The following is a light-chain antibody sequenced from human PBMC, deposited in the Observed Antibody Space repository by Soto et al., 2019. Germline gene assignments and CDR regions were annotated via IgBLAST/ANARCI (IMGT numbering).Light chain of an antibody. CDR2: LNSDGSH. CDR1: SGHSNYA. V-gene: IGLV4-69*01. CDR3: QTWGSGIVE. Sequence: QAVVTQSPSASASLGASVKLTCTLSSGHSNYAIAWHQQQSEKGPRYLMKLNSDGSHSKGDGIPDRFSGSSSGAERYLTISSLQSEDEADYYCQTWGSGIVEFGGGTQLTVL. J-gene: IGLJ2*01.